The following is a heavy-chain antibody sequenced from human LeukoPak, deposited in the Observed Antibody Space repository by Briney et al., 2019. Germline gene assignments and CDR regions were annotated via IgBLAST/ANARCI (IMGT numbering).Heavy chain of an antibody. CDR3: ARENTSGYYADY. CDR2: INHHTGST. CDR1: GYTFTDNF. D-gene: IGHD3-22*01. V-gene: IGHV1-2*02. Sequence: VASVKVSCKASGYTFTDNFMQWVRQAPGRGLEWMGWINHHTGSTKYVERFQGRVTMTRDTSISTAYMEVRRLRSDDTAVYYCARENTSGYYADYWGQGTLVTVSS. J-gene: IGHJ4*02.